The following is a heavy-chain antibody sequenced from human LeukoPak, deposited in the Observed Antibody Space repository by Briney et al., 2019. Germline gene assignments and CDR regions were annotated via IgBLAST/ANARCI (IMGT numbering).Heavy chain of an antibody. J-gene: IGHJ6*03. CDR2: IYTGVST. Sequence: GGSLRLSCAASGFTVSSNYMSWVRQAPGKGLEWVSVIYTGVSTYYADSVKGRFTISRDNSKNTLYLQMNSLRAEDTAVYYCARAVVTVYYYYMDVWGNGTTVTISS. V-gene: IGHV3-53*01. D-gene: IGHD4-23*01. CDR1: GFTVSSNY. CDR3: ARAVVTVYYYYMDV.